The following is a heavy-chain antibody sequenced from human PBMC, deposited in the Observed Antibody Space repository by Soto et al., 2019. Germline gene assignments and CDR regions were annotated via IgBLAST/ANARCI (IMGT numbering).Heavy chain of an antibody. CDR2: IDSSTKYT. Sequence: QVQLVESGGGLVRPGGSLRLSCEASGFTFRDYYMTWFRQAPGKGLEWLSYIDSSTKYTNYADSVKGRFTISRDNAKNSLYRQMNSLRADDTAVYYCAREYSYTMDVWGQGPMVTVSS. J-gene: IGHJ6*02. V-gene: IGHV3-11*05. CDR1: GFTFRDYY. CDR3: AREYSYTMDV.